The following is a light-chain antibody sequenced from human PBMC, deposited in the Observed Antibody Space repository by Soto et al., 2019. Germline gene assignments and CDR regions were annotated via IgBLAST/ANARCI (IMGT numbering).Light chain of an antibody. CDR1: QSISRY. V-gene: IGKV1-5*01. J-gene: IGKJ1*01. CDR2: AAS. CDR3: QQYNTYWT. Sequence: DIPMTQSPSSLSASVGDRITIPCRASQSISRYLNWYQHKPGKAPKLLINAASSLERGVPSRFSGSGSGTEFTLTISSLQPDDFATYYCQQYNTYWTFGQGTKVDI.